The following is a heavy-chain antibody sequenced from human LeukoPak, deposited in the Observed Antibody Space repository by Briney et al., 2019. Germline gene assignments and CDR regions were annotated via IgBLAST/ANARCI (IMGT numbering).Heavy chain of an antibody. Sequence: SETLSLTCTVSGGSISSSSYYWGWIRQPPGKGLEWIGSIYYSGSTYYNPSLKSRVTISVDTSKNQFSLKLSSVTAAGTAVYYCARVAYQLLIYWGQGTLVTVSS. CDR1: GGSISSSSYY. J-gene: IGHJ4*02. CDR2: IYYSGST. CDR3: ARVAYQLLIY. D-gene: IGHD2-2*01. V-gene: IGHV4-39*07.